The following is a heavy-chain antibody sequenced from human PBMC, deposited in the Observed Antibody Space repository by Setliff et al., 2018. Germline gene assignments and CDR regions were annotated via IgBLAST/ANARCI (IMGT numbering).Heavy chain of an antibody. CDR1: GGSISSGGYY. J-gene: IGHJ4*02. V-gene: IGHV4-61*08. CDR2: IYYSGST. Sequence: PSETLSLTCTVSGGSISSGGYYWSWIRQHPGKGLEWIGYIYYSGSTNYNPSLESRVTISVDTSKNQFSLRLNSATAADTAVYYCARLRGAFDYWGQGTLVTVS. CDR3: ARLRGAFDY. D-gene: IGHD3-16*01.